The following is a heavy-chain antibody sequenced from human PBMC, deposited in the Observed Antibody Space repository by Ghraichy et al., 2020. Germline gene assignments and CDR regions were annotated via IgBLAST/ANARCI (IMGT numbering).Heavy chain of an antibody. CDR2: ISSSSNYI. V-gene: IGHV3-21*01. CDR1: GFVFNNYA. Sequence: GGSLNISCTASGFVFNNYAMSWGRQAPGKGLEWVASISSSSNYIYYADSVKGRFTISRDNARGSLDLQMNSLRVDDTAVYYCGTHLGYWGQGTLVTVSS. CDR3: GTHLGY. D-gene: IGHD6-13*01. J-gene: IGHJ4*02.